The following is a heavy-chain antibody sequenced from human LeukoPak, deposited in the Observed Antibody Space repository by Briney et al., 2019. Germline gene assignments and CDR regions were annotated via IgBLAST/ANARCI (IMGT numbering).Heavy chain of an antibody. CDR2: IWYDGSNK. CDR3: ARDGLTDSSASDGMDV. V-gene: IGHV3-33*01. D-gene: IGHD3-22*01. CDR1: GFTFSSYG. J-gene: IGHJ6*02. Sequence: GGSLRLSCAASGFTFSSYGMHWVRQAPGKGLEWVAVIWYDGSNKYYADSVKGRFTISRDNSKNTLYLQMNSLRAEDTAVYYCARDGLTDSSASDGMDVWGQGTTVPVSS.